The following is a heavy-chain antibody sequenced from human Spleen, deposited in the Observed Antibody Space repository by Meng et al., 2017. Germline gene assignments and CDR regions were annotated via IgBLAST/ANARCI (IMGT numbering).Heavy chain of an antibody. Sequence: SGPTLVKPTETLTLTCTVSGFSLSNARMGVSWIRQPPGKALEWLAHIFSNDEKSYSTSLKSRLTISKDTSKNQVVLTMTNMDPVDTATYYCAHSQFEYSSGWYIDYWGQGTLVTVSS. J-gene: IGHJ4*02. CDR2: IFSNDEK. V-gene: IGHV2-26*01. CDR3: AHSQFEYSSGWYIDY. D-gene: IGHD6-19*01. CDR1: GFSLSNARMG.